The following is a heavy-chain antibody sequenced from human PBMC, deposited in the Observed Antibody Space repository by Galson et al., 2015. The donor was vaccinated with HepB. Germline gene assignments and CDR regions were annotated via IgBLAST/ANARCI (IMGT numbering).Heavy chain of an antibody. D-gene: IGHD6-25*01. CDR2: INPSGGST. CDR3: ARAGSAAGYYFDY. CDR1: GYTFTSYY. J-gene: IGHJ4*02. V-gene: IGHV1-46*01. Sequence: SVKVSCKASGYTFTSYYMHWVRQAPGQGLERMGIINPSGGSTSYAQKFQGRVTMTRDTSTSTVYMELSSLRSEDTAVYYCARAGSAAGYYFDYWGQGTLVTVSS.